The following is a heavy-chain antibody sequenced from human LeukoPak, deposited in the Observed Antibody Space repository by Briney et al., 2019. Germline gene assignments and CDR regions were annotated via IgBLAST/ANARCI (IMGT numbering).Heavy chain of an antibody. D-gene: IGHD6-19*01. CDR1: GFAFSSQA. J-gene: IGHJ4*02. Sequence: PGGSLRLSCAASGFAFSSQATGWVRQAPGKGLEWVSVISDSGSITYYADSVKGRFTISRDNSKNTLFLQMNSLRAEDTAVYYCAKDARRTSGWYFFDYWGQGTLVTVSS. V-gene: IGHV3-23*01. CDR3: AKDARRTSGWYFFDY. CDR2: ISDSGSIT.